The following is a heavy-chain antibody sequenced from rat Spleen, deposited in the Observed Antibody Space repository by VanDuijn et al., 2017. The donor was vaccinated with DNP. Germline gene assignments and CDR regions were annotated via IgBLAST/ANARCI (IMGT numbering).Heavy chain of an antibody. D-gene: IGHD1-12*02. J-gene: IGHJ4*01. Sequence: EVQLVESGGDLVQPGGSLKLSCVASGFTFNYYWMAWIRQVPGKGLAWIASITGGSRTTSYPASVNGRFTITRDNEKSTLYLQMDSLRSEDTATYYCARVGDLHDGGDGDVLDAWGQGTSVTVSS. CDR2: ITGGSRTT. V-gene: IGHV5-31*01. CDR3: ARVGDLHDGGDGDVLDA. CDR1: GFTFNYYW.